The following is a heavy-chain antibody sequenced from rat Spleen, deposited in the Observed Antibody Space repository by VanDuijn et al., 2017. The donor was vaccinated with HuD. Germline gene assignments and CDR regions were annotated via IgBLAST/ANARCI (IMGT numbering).Heavy chain of an antibody. CDR3: ARTGSDY. CDR2: ISYEGSST. CDR1: GFTFSDYY. V-gene: IGHV5-22*01. D-gene: IGHD5-1*01. Sequence: EVQLVESGGGLVQPGRSLKLSCAASGFTFSDYYMAWVRQAPKKGLEWVASISYEGSSTYYLDSVKGRFTISRDNAKSTLYLQMNSLRSEDTATYYCARTGSDYWGQGVMVTVSS. J-gene: IGHJ2*01.